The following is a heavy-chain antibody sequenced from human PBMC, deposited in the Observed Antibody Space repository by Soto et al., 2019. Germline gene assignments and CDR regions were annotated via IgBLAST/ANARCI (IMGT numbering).Heavy chain of an antibody. V-gene: IGHV4-4*02. Sequence: SETLSLTCAVSGGSISSSNWWSWVRQPPGKGLEWIGEINHSGSTNYNPSLKSRVTMSVDKSRNQFSLKLSSVTAADTAVYHCARSTIAPHLFMYPFDSWGQGTLVT. D-gene: IGHD6-6*01. CDR2: INHSGST. J-gene: IGHJ4*01. CDR3: ARSTIAPHLFMYPFDS. CDR1: GGSISSSNW.